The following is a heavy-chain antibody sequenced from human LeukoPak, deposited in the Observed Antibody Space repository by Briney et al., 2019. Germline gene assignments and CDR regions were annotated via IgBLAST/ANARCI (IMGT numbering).Heavy chain of an antibody. Sequence: GGSLRLSCAASGFTFSNYWFHWVRQAPGKGLMWISRINTDGSSTTYADSVKGRFTISRDNAKNTLFLQMNSLRDEDTAVYYCASGPARAYWGQGTLVAVSS. CDR3: ASGPARAY. V-gene: IGHV3-74*01. CDR1: GFTFSNYW. J-gene: IGHJ4*02. CDR2: INTDGSST.